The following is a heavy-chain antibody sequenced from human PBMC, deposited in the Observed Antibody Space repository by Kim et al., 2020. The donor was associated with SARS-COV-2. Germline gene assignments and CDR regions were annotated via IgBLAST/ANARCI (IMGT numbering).Heavy chain of an antibody. D-gene: IGHD6-13*01. CDR2: ITRNGHST. Sequence: GGSLRLSCAASGFVFTDYAFQWVRQAPGKGLEWVSLITRNGHSTYYADSVQGRFTISRDNSKNSLYLQMNSLRTEDTALYYCAKDFSSGWYGVGSWGQGTLVTV. CDR3: AKDFSSGWYGVGS. V-gene: IGHV3-43*02. CDR1: GFVFTDYA. J-gene: IGHJ4*02.